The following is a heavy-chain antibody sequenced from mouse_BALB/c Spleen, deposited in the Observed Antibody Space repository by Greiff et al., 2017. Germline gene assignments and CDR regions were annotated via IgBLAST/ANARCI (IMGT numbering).Heavy chain of an antibody. Sequence: VKLQESGPGLVAPSQSLSITCTVSGFSLTGYGVNWVRQPPGKGLEWLGMIWGDGSTDYNSALKSRLSISKDNSKSQVFLKMNSLQTDDTARYYCARESYRYDYAMDYWGQGTSVTVSS. CDR2: IWGDGST. V-gene: IGHV2-6-7*01. J-gene: IGHJ4*01. D-gene: IGHD2-14*01. CDR1: GFSLTGYG. CDR3: ARESYRYDYAMDY.